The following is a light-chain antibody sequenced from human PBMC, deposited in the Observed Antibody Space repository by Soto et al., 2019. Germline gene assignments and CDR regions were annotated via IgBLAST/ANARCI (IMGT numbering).Light chain of an antibody. CDR2: NVN. CDR3: QSYDSSLSGVI. V-gene: IGLV2-11*01. Sequence: QSVLIQPPSVSGSPGQSVTISCTGTSSDVGSYDYVSWYQQHPGTVPKPMIYNVNTRPSGVPDRFSGSKSGNTASMTITGLQAEDEADYYCQSYDSSLSGVIFGGGTQLTVL. CDR1: SSDVGSYDY. J-gene: IGLJ2*01.